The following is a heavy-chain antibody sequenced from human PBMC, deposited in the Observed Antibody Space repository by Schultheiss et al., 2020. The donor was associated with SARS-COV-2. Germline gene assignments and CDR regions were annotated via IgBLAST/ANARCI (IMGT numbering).Heavy chain of an antibody. CDR1: GGSVSSGSYY. CDR2: IYYSGST. Sequence: GSLRLSCTVSGGSVSSGSYYWSWIRQPPGKGLEWIGYIYYSGSTNYNPSLKSRVTISVDTSKNQFSLKLSSVTAADTAVYYCASLYCSGGSCLIDYWGQGTLVTVSS. J-gene: IGHJ4*02. D-gene: IGHD2-15*01. V-gene: IGHV4-61*01. CDR3: ASLYCSGGSCLIDY.